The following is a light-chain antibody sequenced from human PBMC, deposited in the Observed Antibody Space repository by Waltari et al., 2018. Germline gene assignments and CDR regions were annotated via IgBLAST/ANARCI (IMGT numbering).Light chain of an antibody. Sequence: QSVVTQPTSASGTPGQRVAISCSGSNSHIERNTVHWYQHVPGTAPKLLIYNNDQRPSGIPDRFSGSKSDFSASLAISGLQAEDEGDYYCVSWDDSLNGEIFGGGTRLTVL. CDR2: NND. V-gene: IGLV1-44*01. CDR3: VSWDDSLNGEI. CDR1: NSHIERNT. J-gene: IGLJ2*01.